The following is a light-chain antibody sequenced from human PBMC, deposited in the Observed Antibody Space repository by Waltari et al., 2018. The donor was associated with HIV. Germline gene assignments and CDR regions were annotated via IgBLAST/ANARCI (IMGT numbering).Light chain of an antibody. CDR3: LQTYTNPRT. CDR2: GAS. J-gene: IGKJ1*01. Sequence: DTEMTQSPSSLSASVGDRVTITCRASDLISNYLSWYQQTPWKAPKLLIYGASSLHSGAPSRFSGSQSGTDFTLTISGLQPEDSASYYCLQTYTNPRTFGQGTKVEVK. CDR1: DLISNY. V-gene: IGKV1-39*01.